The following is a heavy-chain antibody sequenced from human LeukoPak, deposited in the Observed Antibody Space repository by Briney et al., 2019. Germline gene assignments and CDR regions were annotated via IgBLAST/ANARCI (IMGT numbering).Heavy chain of an antibody. J-gene: IGHJ4*02. D-gene: IGHD6-19*01. V-gene: IGHV1-18*01. CDR1: GYTFTSYG. CDR3: ARVRRGSSGWYAYARENYFDY. CDR2: ISAYNGNT. Sequence: ASVKVSCKASGYTFTSYGISWVRQAPGQGLEWMGWISAYNGNTNYAQKLQGRVTMTTDTSTSTAYMELRSLRSDDTAVYYCARVRRGSSGWYAYARENYFDYWGQGTLVTVSS.